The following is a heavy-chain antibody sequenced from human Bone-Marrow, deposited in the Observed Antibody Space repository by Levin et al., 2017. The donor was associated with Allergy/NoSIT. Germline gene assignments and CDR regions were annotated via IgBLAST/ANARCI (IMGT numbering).Heavy chain of an antibody. J-gene: IGHJ5*02. CDR3: AREWLS. CDR2: IYHSGTT. V-gene: IGHV4-4*02. CDR1: GVSISSDDW. D-gene: IGHD6-19*01. Sequence: SETLSLTCAVSGVSISSDDWWFWVRQPPGKGLEWFGEIYHSGTTNYNPAAKSRVTILVDKSKNQFSLILISVTAAATAVYYCAREWLSWGQGTLVTVSS.